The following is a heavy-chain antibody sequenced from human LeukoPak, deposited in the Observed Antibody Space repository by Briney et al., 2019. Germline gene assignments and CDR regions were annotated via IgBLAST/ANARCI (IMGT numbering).Heavy chain of an antibody. CDR2: INHSGST. CDR3: ARLKGLLNDFWSGYYTYYFDY. Sequence: SETLPLTCAVYGGSFSGYYWSWIRQPPGKGLEWIGEINHSGSTNYNPSLKSRVTISVDTSKNQFSLKLSSVTAADTAVYYCARLKGLLNDFWSGYYTYYFDYWGQGTLVTVSS. CDR1: GGSFSGYY. V-gene: IGHV4-34*01. D-gene: IGHD3-3*01. J-gene: IGHJ4*02.